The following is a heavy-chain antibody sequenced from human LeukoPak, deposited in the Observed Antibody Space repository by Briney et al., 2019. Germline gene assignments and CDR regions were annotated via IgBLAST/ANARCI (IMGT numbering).Heavy chain of an antibody. CDR2: ISGSGGST. V-gene: IGHV3-23*01. J-gene: IGHJ4*02. CDR3: AKWGHYDFWSGYTVFDY. Sequence: GGSLRLSCAASGFTFSSYAMSWVREAPGKGLEWVSAISGSGGSTYYADSVKGRFTISRDNSKNTLYLQMNSLRAEDTAVYYCAKWGHYDFWSGYTVFDYWGQGTLVTVSS. CDR1: GFTFSSYA. D-gene: IGHD3-3*01.